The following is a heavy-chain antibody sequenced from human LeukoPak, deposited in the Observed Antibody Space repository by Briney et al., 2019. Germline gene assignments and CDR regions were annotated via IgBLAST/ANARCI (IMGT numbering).Heavy chain of an antibody. D-gene: IGHD4-17*01. CDR2: IYYSGST. Sequence: SETLSLTCTVSGGSISSYYWSWIRQPPGKGLEWIGYIYYSGSTNYNPSLKSRVTISVDTSKNQFSLKLSSVTAADTAVYYCARDYGDYVDYWGQGTLVTVSS. CDR3: ARDYGDYVDY. V-gene: IGHV4-59*12. J-gene: IGHJ4*02. CDR1: GGSISSYY.